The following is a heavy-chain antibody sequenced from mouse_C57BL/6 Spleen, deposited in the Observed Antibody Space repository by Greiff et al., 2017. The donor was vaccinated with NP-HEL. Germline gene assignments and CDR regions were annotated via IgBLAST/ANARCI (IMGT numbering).Heavy chain of an antibody. CDR3: TRVTTVVAPGY. Sequence: EVQLQQSGAELVRPGASVKLSCTASGFNIKDDYMHWVKQRPEQGLEWIGWIDPENGATEYASKFQGKATITADTSSNTAYLQLSSLTSEDTAVYYCTRVTTVVAPGYWGQGTTLTVSS. CDR1: GFNIKDDY. CDR2: IDPENGAT. J-gene: IGHJ2*01. V-gene: IGHV14-4*01. D-gene: IGHD1-1*01.